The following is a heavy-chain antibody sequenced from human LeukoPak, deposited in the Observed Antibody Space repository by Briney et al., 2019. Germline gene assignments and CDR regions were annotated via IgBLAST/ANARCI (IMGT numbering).Heavy chain of an antibody. CDR2: ISGSGGST. CDR1: GFTFSNNA. V-gene: IGHV3-23*01. CDR3: AKGARGSIYYYYYYMDV. Sequence: PGGSLRLSCAASGFTFSNNAMHWVRQAPGKGLEWVSAISGSGGSTYYADSVKGRFTISRDNSKNTLYLQMNSLRAEDTAVYYCAKGARGSIYYYYYYMDVWGKGTTVTVSS. J-gene: IGHJ6*03. D-gene: IGHD5-12*01.